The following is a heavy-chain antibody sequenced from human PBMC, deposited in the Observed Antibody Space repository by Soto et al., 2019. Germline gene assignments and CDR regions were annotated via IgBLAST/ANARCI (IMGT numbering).Heavy chain of an antibody. J-gene: IGHJ4*02. Sequence: QVQLVQSGAEVKKPGASVKVSCKASGYTFTNYVLSWVRQAPGQGLVWMGWISAYNSNTNYAQKLQGRVTLTPDTPTSTAYMELRRLRSDDTAVYYCARGTTVETGSYWGQGTLVTVSS. V-gene: IGHV1-18*01. D-gene: IGHD4-17*01. CDR1: GYTFTNYV. CDR3: ARGTTVETGSY. CDR2: ISAYNSNT.